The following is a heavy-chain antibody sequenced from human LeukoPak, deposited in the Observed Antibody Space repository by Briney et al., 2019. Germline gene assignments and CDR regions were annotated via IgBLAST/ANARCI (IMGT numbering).Heavy chain of an antibody. J-gene: IGHJ4*02. D-gene: IGHD6-13*01. CDR2: INNSGSS. CDR3: ARGRGDSISWYHLDN. V-gene: IGHV4-34*01. CDR1: GGSFSGYY. Sequence: PSETLSLTCAVYGGSFSGYYWSWIRQPPGKGLEWIGEINNSGSSNYNPSLKSRVTISVDTSKNQFSLKPSSVTAADTAVYYCARGRGDSISWYHLDNWGQGTLVTVSS.